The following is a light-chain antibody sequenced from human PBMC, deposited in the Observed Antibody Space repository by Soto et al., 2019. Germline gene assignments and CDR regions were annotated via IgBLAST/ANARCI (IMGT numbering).Light chain of an antibody. J-gene: IGLJ2*01. CDR3: QSYDSSLSGVV. V-gene: IGLV1-40*01. Sequence: QSVLTQPPSVSGAPGQRVTISCTGSSSNIGAGYDVHWYQQFPGTAPKLLIYGNSNRPSGVPDRFSGSKSGTSASLAITGLQAEDAADYYCQSYDSSLSGVVFGGGTQLTVL. CDR1: SSNIGAGYD. CDR2: GNS.